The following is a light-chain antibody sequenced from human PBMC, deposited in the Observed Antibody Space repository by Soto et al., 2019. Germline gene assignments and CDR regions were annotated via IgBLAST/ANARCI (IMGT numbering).Light chain of an antibody. CDR1: QSCSYY. CDR3: QHGHPYGDSPPIT. Sequence: EIVLTQSPGTLSLSPGERATLSCSASQSCSYYLACYQQKPGQAPMLLIYDPSSRATGVPDRFSGSGSGTDFGLTISRLEPEDFAVYYCQHGHPYGDSPPITFGGGTQVETK. CDR2: DPS. J-gene: IGKJ4*01. V-gene: IGKV3-20*01.